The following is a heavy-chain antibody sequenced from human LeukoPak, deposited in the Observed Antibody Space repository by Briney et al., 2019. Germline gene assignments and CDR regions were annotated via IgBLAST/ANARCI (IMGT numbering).Heavy chain of an antibody. CDR2: INPSGGST. V-gene: IGHV1-46*01. Sequence: RASVKVSRKASGYTFTSYYMHWVRQAPGQGLEWMGIINPSGGSTSYAQKFQGRVTMTEDTSTDTAYMELSSLRSEDTAVYYCATAILTGYFPRAYFDYWGQGTLVTVSS. CDR3: ATAILTGYFPRAYFDY. J-gene: IGHJ4*02. D-gene: IGHD3-9*01. CDR1: GYTFTSYY.